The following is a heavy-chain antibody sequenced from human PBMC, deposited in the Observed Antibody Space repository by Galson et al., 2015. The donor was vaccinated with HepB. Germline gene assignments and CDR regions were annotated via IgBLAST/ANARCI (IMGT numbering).Heavy chain of an antibody. V-gene: IGHV3-33*01. J-gene: IGHJ4*02. CDR1: GFTFSSYG. CDR3: VRSGDLSGYSSR. CDR2: IWNDGSNK. D-gene: IGHD6-13*01. Sequence: SLRLSCAASGFTFSSYGMHWVRQAPGKGLEWVAFIWNDGSNKYYGESGKGRLTISRDNFKSTLYLHMKSLKTEDTAVYYCVRSGDLSGYSSRWGQGTLVTVSS.